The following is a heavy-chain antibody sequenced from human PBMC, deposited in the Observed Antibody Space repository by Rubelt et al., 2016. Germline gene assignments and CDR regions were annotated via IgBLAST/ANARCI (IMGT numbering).Heavy chain of an antibody. Sequence: EVQLVESGGGLIQPGGSRRLSCAASGFTVGSNYMSWVRQAPGKGLEWVSVIHSGGTTSYADSVRGRFTSSRDNSKNTLYLQMNSLRAEDTAVYYCAGADYSKGFFDYWGQGTLVAVS. CDR3: AGADYSKGFFDY. D-gene: IGHD2-21*01. J-gene: IGHJ4*02. V-gene: IGHV3-53*01. CDR2: IHSGGTT. CDR1: GFTVGSNY.